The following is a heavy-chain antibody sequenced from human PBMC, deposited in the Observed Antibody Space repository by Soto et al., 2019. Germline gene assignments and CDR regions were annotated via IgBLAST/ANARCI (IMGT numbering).Heavy chain of an antibody. J-gene: IGHJ6*02. CDR2: SSGSGGSK. CDR1: GFTLRNYG. V-gene: IGHV3-23*01. Sequence: GGSLRLSCAASGFTLRNYGMSCVRQAPGKGLEWVSYSSGSGGSKYYANSVKGRFTIPRDNSKNTLYLQLNSLRAEDTAVYYCAKDGYYDLDMDVWGQGSTVTVSS. CDR3: AKDGYYDLDMDV.